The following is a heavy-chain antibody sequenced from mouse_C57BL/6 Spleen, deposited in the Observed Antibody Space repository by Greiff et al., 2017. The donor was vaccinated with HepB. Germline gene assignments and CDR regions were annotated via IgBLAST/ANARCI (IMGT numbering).Heavy chain of an antibody. CDR2: INPNNGGT. Sequence: VQLQQSGPELVKPGASVKISCKASGYTFTDYYMNWVKQSHGKSLEWIGDINPNNGGTSYTQKFKGKATLTVDKSSSTAYMELRSLTSEDSAVYYCARSYYGSRGYFDYWGQGTTLTVSS. V-gene: IGHV1-26*01. J-gene: IGHJ2*01. CDR3: ARSYYGSRGYFDY. CDR1: GYTFTDYY. D-gene: IGHD1-1*01.